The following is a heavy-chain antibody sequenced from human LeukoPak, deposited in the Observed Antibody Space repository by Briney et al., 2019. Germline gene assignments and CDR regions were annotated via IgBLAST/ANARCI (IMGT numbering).Heavy chain of an antibody. V-gene: IGHV1-18*01. D-gene: IGHD2-2*01. Sequence: ASVKVSCKASGYTFTSYGISWVRQAPGQGLEWMGWISTYNGNTNYARAFQGRVTMTTDTSTSTAYMELRSLRSDDTAVYYCARDDCTSASCYLAYWGQGTLVTVSS. CDR3: ARDDCTSASCYLAY. CDR1: GYTFTSYG. CDR2: ISTYNGNT. J-gene: IGHJ4*02.